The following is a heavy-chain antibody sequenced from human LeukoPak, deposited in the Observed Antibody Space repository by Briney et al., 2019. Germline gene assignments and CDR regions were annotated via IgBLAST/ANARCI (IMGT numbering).Heavy chain of an antibody. J-gene: IGHJ3*02. D-gene: IGHD3-22*01. CDR1: DDSITMYY. Sequence: SETLSLTCSVSDDSITMYYWTWIRQPPGKGLEWIGRIYTSGSTNYNPSLKSRVTISVDTSKNQFSLKLSSVTAADTAVYYCARDGHRRYYYDSSGREDAFDIWGQGTMVTVSS. CDR2: IYTSGST. CDR3: ARDGHRRYYYDSSGREDAFDI. V-gene: IGHV4-4*08.